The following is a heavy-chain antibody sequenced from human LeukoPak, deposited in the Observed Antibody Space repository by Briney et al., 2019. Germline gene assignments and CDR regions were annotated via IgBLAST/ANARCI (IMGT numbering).Heavy chain of an antibody. CDR1: GYTFTTYN. J-gene: IGHJ4*02. CDR2: ISGYNGNT. CDR3: ARGDYGDY. V-gene: IGHV1-18*01. Sequence: GASVEVSCKASGYTFTTYNINWVRQAPGQGLEWMGWISGYNGNTNYAQNLQGRVTMTTDTSTSTAYMELKSLRSDDTAVYYCARGDYGDYWGQGTLVTVSS.